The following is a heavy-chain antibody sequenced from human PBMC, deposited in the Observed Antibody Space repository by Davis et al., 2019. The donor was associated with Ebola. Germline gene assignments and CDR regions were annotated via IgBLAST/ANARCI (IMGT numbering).Heavy chain of an antibody. D-gene: IGHD6-13*01. J-gene: IGHJ4*02. CDR2: IYYSGST. CDR1: GGSISSSSYY. V-gene: IGHV4-39*01. CDR3: ARQSEYSSSWDY. Sequence: SETLSLTCTVSGGSISSSSYYWGWIRQPPGKGLEWIGSIYYSGSTYYNPSLKSRVTISVDTSKNQFSLKLSSVTAADTAVYYCARQSEYSSSWDYWGQGTLVTVSS.